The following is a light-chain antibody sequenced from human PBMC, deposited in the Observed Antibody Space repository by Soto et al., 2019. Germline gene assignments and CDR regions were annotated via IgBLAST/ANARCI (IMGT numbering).Light chain of an antibody. CDR2: QTS. CDR3: HQRQSWPRT. V-gene: IGKV3-11*01. CDR1: QYINTR. J-gene: IGKJ1*01. Sequence: EIVLTQSPATLSSFPGDRVTLSCRASQYINTRLAWYQHRPGQAPRLLIYQTSIRAAGIPARFSASGSGTDFTLTIRDLQPEDFATYYCHQRQSWPRTFGQGTKVDI.